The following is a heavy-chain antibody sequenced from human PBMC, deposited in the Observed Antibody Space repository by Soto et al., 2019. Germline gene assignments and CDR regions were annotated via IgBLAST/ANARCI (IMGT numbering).Heavy chain of an antibody. CDR2: ISGSGGST. CDR3: AKEFWNYYGSGSYVDY. CDR1: GFTFSSYA. Sequence: GGSLRLSCAASGFTFSSYAMSWVRQAPGKGLEWVSAISGSGGSTYYADSVKGRFTISRDNSKNTLYLQMNSLRAEDTAVYYCAKEFWNYYGSGSYVDYWGQGTLVTVSS. V-gene: IGHV3-23*01. D-gene: IGHD3-10*01. J-gene: IGHJ4*02.